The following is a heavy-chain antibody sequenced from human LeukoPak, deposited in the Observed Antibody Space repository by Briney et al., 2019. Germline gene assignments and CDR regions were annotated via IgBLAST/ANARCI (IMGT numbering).Heavy chain of an antibody. Sequence: ASVKVFCKAPGYTFTSYDINWVRQATGQGLEWMGWMNPNSGNTGYAQKFQGRVTMTRNTSISTAYMGLSSLRSEDTAVYYCAVITMVRGEYYFDYWGQGTLVTVSS. CDR1: GYTFTSYD. J-gene: IGHJ4*02. CDR3: AVITMVRGEYYFDY. D-gene: IGHD3-10*01. V-gene: IGHV1-8*01. CDR2: MNPNSGNT.